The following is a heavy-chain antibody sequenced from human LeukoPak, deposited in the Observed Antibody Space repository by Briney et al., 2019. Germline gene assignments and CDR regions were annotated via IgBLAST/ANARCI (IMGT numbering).Heavy chain of an antibody. CDR3: ANADRYCSDGSCHVPDAFDF. CDR2: IYYSGST. V-gene: IGHV4-59*06. Sequence: GSLRLSCAASGFTFSSYSMNWVRQAPGRGLEWIGYIYYSGSTYYNPSLKSRLTISVDTSKNQFSLKLNSVTAADTAVYYCANADRYCSDGSCHVPDAFDFWGQGTMVTVSS. J-gene: IGHJ3*01. CDR1: GFTFSSYS. D-gene: IGHD2-15*01.